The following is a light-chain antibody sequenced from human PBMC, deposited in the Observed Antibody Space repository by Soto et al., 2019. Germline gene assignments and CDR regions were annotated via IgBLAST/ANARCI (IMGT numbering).Light chain of an antibody. Sequence: EIVLTQSPGTLSLSPGERATLSCRASQSVSSGYLAWYQQKPGQPPRVLIYETSSRATGIPDRFSGGGSGTDFTLTISSLEPEDFAVYYCQQYGSSPPVTFGPGTRVDIK. CDR3: QQYGSSPPVT. J-gene: IGKJ3*01. V-gene: IGKV3-20*01. CDR2: ETS. CDR1: QSVSSGY.